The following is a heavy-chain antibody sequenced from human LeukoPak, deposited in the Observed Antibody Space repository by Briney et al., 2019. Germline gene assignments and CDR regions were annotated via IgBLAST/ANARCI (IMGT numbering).Heavy chain of an antibody. V-gene: IGHV4-4*07. CDR2: IYTSGST. Sequence: SETLSLTCTVSGGSLNTYYWSWIRQPAGKGLEWIGRIYTSGSTNYNPSLKSRVTMSVDTSKNQFSLKLSSVTAADTAVYYCARIYDSSGYYYYMDVWGKGTTVTVSS. CDR3: ARIYDSSGYYYYMDV. D-gene: IGHD3-22*01. CDR1: GGSLNTYY. J-gene: IGHJ6*03.